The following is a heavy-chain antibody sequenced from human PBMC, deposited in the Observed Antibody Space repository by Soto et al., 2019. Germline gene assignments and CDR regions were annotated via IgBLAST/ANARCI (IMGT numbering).Heavy chain of an antibody. CDR3: TRQGGYCGGGSCYAFNDY. CDR1: GFTFSASA. CDR2: VRSKANNYAT. Sequence: EVQLVESGGGLVQPGGSLKLSCAASGFTFSASAMHWVRQASGKGLEWVGRVRSKANNYATAYAASVEGRFIISRDDSKNTAYLQMNSLKTEDTAVYYGTRQGGYCGGGSCYAFNDYWGQGTLVTVSS. D-gene: IGHD2-15*01. V-gene: IGHV3-73*01. J-gene: IGHJ4*02.